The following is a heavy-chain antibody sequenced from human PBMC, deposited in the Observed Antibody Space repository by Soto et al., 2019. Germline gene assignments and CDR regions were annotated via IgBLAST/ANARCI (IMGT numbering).Heavy chain of an antibody. J-gene: IGHJ5*02. Sequence: SLTCAVYGASFSGYYWSWIRQPPGKGLEWIGEINHSGSTNYNPSLKSRVTISLDTSKNQFSLNLSSVTAADTAVYYCARLYTSSSENWFDPWGQGTLVTVSS. D-gene: IGHD6-6*01. CDR2: INHSGST. CDR3: ARLYTSSSENWFDP. CDR1: GASFSGYY. V-gene: IGHV4-34*01.